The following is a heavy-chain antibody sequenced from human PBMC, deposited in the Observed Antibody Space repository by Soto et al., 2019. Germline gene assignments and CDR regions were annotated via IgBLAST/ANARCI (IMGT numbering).Heavy chain of an antibody. D-gene: IGHD5-18*01. CDR3: ARAISDTAMDRYSYGMDV. Sequence: QVQLQESGPGLVKPSQTLSLTCTVSGGSISSGDYYWSWIRQPPGKGLEWIGYIYYSGSTYYNPSLKSRVTLSVDTSNNQFSLKLSSVTAADTAVYYCARAISDTAMDRYSYGMDVWGQGTTVTVSS. CDR1: GGSISSGDYY. CDR2: IYYSGST. V-gene: IGHV4-30-4*01. J-gene: IGHJ6*02.